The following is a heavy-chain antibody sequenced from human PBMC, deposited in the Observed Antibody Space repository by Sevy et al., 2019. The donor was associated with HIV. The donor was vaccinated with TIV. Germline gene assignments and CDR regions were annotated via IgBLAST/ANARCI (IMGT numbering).Heavy chain of an antibody. J-gene: IGHJ4*02. CDR1: GFDFSIYS. Sequence: GGSLRLSCAASGFDFSIYSMSWVRQAPGKGLEWVSSLSFGCGKIHYADSVKGRFTTSRDTSKGSVYLQMNNMRVEDTAVYYCAREGCTKPHDYWGQGTLVTVSS. V-gene: IGHV3-23*01. D-gene: IGHD2-8*01. CDR2: LSFGCGKI. CDR3: AREGCTKPHDY.